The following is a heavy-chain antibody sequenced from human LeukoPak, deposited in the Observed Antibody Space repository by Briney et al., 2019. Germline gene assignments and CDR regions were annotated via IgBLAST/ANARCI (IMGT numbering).Heavy chain of an antibody. CDR3: AKDAYTSGWGYFAY. J-gene: IGHJ4*02. D-gene: IGHD6-19*01. CDR2: ISYEGSNK. CDR1: GFTFSNYG. Sequence: GRSLRLSCAASGFTFSNYGMHWARQAPGKGLEWVATISYEGSNKKYVVSVKGRFTIYRDNSKNTLFLEMNSLRSEDTAVYYCAKDAYTSGWGYFAYWGQGTLVTVSS. V-gene: IGHV3-30*18.